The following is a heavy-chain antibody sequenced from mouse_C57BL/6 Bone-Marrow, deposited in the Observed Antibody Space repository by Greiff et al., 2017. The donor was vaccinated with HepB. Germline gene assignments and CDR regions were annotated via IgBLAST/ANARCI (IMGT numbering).Heavy chain of an antibody. V-gene: IGHV2-2*01. CDR3: ARNYEGFAY. Sequence: VQVVESGPGLVQPSQSLSITCTVSGFSLTSYGVHWVRQSPGKGLEWLGVIWSGGSTDYNAAFISRLSISKDNSKSQVFFKMNSLQADDTAIYYCARNYEGFAYWGQGTLVTVSA. D-gene: IGHD2-12*01. J-gene: IGHJ3*01. CDR1: GFSLTSYG. CDR2: IWSGGST.